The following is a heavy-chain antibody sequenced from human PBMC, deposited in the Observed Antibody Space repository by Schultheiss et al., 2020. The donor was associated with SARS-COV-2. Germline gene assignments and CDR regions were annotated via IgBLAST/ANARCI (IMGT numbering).Heavy chain of an antibody. CDR3: ARDYDILTGPSGDAV. CDR2: IYYSGST. J-gene: IGHJ4*02. CDR1: GGSVSSGSYY. D-gene: IGHD3-9*01. V-gene: IGHV4-31*03. Sequence: SQTLSLTCTVSGGSVSSGSYYWSWIRQHPGKGLEWIGYIYYSGSTYYNPSLKSRVTISVDTSKNQFSLKLSSVTAADTAVYYCARDYDILTGPSGDAVWGQGTLVTVSS.